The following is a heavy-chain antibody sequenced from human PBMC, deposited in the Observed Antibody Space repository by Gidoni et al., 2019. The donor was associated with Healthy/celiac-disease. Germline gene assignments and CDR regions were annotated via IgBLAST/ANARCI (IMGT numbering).Heavy chain of an antibody. D-gene: IGHD3-22*01. CDR1: GFTFSNYG. J-gene: IGHJ2*01. CDR2: ISYDGSNK. V-gene: IGHV3-30*18. CDR3: AKGVSYYYDSSGYWYFDL. Sequence: QVQLVESGGGVVQPGRSLRLSGAAYGFTFSNYGRHWVRQAPGKGLEWVAVISYDGSNKYYADSVKGRFTISRDNSKNTVYLQMNSLRAEDTAVYYCAKGVSYYYDSSGYWYFDLWGRGTLVTVSS.